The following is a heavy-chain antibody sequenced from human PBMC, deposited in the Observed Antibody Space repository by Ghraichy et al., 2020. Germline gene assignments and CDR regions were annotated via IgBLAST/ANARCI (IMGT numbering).Heavy chain of an antibody. CDR3: AKDPRDFGVDYYYGMDV. D-gene: IGHD4-17*01. V-gene: IGHV3-30*18. CDR1: GFTFSSYG. Sequence: GGSLRLSCAASGFTFSSYGMHWVRQTPGKGLEWVAVISYDGRSKYYGDSVKGRFTISRDTSKNRLYLQMNGLRAEDTAVYYCAKDPRDFGVDYYYGMDVRGQGTTVTVSS. J-gene: IGHJ6*02. CDR2: ISYDGRSK.